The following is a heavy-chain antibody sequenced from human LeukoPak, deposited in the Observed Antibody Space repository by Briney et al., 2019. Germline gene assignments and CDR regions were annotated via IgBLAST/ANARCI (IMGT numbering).Heavy chain of an antibody. Sequence: PGGSLRLSCAASGFTFDKYSMNWVRQAPGKGLEWVSHISSASITIYYADSVKGRFTISRDNAKSSLYLHMTSLRAEDTALYYCARASSIGAAGLFDYWGQGTLVTVSS. CDR1: GFTFDKYS. CDR3: ARASSIGAAGLFDY. D-gene: IGHD6-13*01. V-gene: IGHV3-48*01. CDR2: ISSASITI. J-gene: IGHJ4*02.